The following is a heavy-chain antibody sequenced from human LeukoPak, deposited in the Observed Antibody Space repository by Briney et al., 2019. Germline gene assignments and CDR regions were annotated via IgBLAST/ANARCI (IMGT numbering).Heavy chain of an antibody. J-gene: IGHJ4*02. Sequence: GGSLRLSCAASGFTFSSYSMNWVRQAPGKGLEWVSYISSSSSTIYYADSVKGRFTISRDNAKNSLYLQMNSLRDEDTAVYYCARSTTAMVRYYFDYWGQGTLVAVSS. CDR3: ARSTTAMVRYYFDY. V-gene: IGHV3-48*02. CDR1: GFTFSSYS. D-gene: IGHD5-18*01. CDR2: ISSSSSTI.